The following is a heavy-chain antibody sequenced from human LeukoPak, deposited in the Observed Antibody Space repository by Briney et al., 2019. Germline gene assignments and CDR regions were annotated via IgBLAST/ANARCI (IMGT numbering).Heavy chain of an antibody. CDR3: TTRLRYFDWTIYDFDY. CDR1: GFTFSNAW. D-gene: IGHD3-9*01. J-gene: IGHJ4*02. CDR2: IKSKTDGGTT. Sequence: GGSLRLSCAASGFTFSNAWMSWVRQAPGKGLEWVGRIKSKTDGGTTDYAAPVKGIFTISRDDSKNTLYLQMNSLKTEDTAVYYCTTRLRYFDWTIYDFDYWGQGTLVTVSS. V-gene: IGHV3-15*01.